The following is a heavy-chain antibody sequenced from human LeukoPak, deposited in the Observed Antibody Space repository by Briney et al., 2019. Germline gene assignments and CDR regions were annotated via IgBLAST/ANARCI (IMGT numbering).Heavy chain of an antibody. D-gene: IGHD6-19*01. CDR2: IYYSGST. V-gene: IGHV4-61*05. J-gene: IGHJ4*02. CDR1: GGSISSSSYY. Sequence: SETLSLTCTVSGGSISSSSYYWGWIRQPPGKGLEWIGYIYYSGSTNYNPSLKSRVTLSVDKSKNQFSLKLSSVTAADTAVYYCARYDVGWYYFDYWGQGTLVTVSS. CDR3: ARYDVGWYYFDY.